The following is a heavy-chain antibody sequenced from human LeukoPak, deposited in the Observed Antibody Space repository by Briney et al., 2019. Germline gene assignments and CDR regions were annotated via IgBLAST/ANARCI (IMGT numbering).Heavy chain of an antibody. V-gene: IGHV5-51*01. Sequence: GESLKISCKASGYSFTNYWIVWVRQMPGKGLEWMGIIYPGGSDTRYSPSFQGQVTISADKSISTAYLQWSSLKASDTAMYYCARLPRGSGSAGDYWGQGTLVTVSS. D-gene: IGHD1-26*01. J-gene: IGHJ4*02. CDR3: ARLPRGSGSAGDY. CDR1: GYSFTNYW. CDR2: IYPGGSDT.